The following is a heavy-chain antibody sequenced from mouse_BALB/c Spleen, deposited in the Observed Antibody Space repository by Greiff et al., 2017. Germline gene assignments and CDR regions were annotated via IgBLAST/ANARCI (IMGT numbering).Heavy chain of an antibody. CDR1: GYTFTSYW. D-gene: IGHD2-14*01. Sequence: LVESGAELAKPGASVKMSCKASGYTFTSYWMHWVKQRPGQGLEWIGYINPSTGYTEYNQKFKDKATLTADKSSSTAYMQLSSLTSEDSAVYYCARYRYDAMDYWGQGTSVTVSS. CDR3: ARYRYDAMDY. J-gene: IGHJ4*01. V-gene: IGHV1-7*01. CDR2: INPSTGYT.